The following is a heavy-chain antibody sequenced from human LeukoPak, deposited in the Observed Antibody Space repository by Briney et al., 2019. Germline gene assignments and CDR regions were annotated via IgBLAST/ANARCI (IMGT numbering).Heavy chain of an antibody. D-gene: IGHD6-19*01. CDR1: GGSISTYY. CDR2: VSYSGST. J-gene: IGHJ4*02. V-gene: IGHV4-59*01. Sequence: SETLSLTCTVSGGSISTYYWTWVRQPPGKGLEWIGYVSYSGSTNYNPSLKSRLTISVDTSKSQFSLELSSVTAADTAVYYCARKFGTGWFFDYWGRGTLVTVSS. CDR3: ARKFGTGWFFDY.